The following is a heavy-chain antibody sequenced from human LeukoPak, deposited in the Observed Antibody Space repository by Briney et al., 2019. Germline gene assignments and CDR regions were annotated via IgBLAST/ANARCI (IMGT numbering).Heavy chain of an antibody. V-gene: IGHV3-21*01. CDR1: GFTFSGYS. Sequence: PGGSLRLSCAASGFTFSGYSMNWVRQAPGKGLEWVSSISSSSSYICYADSVKGRFTISRDNAKNSLYLQMNSLRAEDTAVYYCARDSYPYSSSSLSDYWGQGTLVTVSS. CDR3: ARDSYPYSSSSLSDY. CDR2: ISSSSSYI. J-gene: IGHJ4*02. D-gene: IGHD6-6*01.